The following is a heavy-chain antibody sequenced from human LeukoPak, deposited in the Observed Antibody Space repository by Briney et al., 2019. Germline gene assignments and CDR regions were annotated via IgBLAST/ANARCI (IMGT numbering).Heavy chain of an antibody. CDR2: IFYSGST. Sequence: PSETLSLTCTVSGASINSGAYYWSWLRQPPGKGLEWIGYIFYSGSTSYNPSLKSRLTLSVDTSKNQFSLKLSSVTAADTAVYYCARTAGVATIYFDYWGQGTLVTVSS. CDR3: ARTAGVATIYFDY. J-gene: IGHJ4*02. V-gene: IGHV4-30-4*08. D-gene: IGHD5-12*01. CDR1: GASINSGAYY.